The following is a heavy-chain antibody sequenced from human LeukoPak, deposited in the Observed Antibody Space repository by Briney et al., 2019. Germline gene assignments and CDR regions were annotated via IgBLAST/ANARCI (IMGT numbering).Heavy chain of an antibody. D-gene: IGHD3-10*01. CDR2: LNPSGGRT. CDR1: GYTFTSYY. Sequence: GASVKVSCKTSGYTFTSYYMHWVRHAPGQGLEWMGILNPSGGRTSYTQKFQGRVTMTRDTSTTTFYMELSSLRSEDTAVYYCARDLTAVRGVIWGQGTLVTVSS. J-gene: IGHJ4*02. CDR3: ARDLTAVRGVI. V-gene: IGHV1-46*01.